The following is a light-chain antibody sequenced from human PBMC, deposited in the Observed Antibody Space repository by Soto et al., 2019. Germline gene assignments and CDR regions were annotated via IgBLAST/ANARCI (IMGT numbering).Light chain of an antibody. J-gene: IGKJ2*01. CDR3: LQHNNYPYT. V-gene: IGKV1-17*01. CDR2: DAS. CDR1: QDISGD. Sequence: DIQMTQSPSSLSASVGDRVTITCRASQDISGDLGWYQQKPGKAPRRLIFDASNLQSGVPSRFSGSGSGTEFTLTISSLQPEDFATYYCLQHNNYPYTFGQGTKLEIK.